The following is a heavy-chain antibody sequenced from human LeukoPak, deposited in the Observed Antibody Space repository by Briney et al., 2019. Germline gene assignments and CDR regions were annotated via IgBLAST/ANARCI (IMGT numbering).Heavy chain of an antibody. J-gene: IGHJ3*02. D-gene: IGHD3-22*01. V-gene: IGHV3-30*03. CDR1: GFTFSSYG. CDR2: ISYDGSNK. CDR3: AREVPTYYYDSSGSHGAFDI. Sequence: GGSLRLSCAASGFTFSSYGMHWVRQAPGKGLEWVAVISYDGSNKYYADSVKGRFTISRDKSKNTLYLQMNSLRAEDTAVYYCAREVPTYYYDSSGSHGAFDIWGQGTMVTVSS.